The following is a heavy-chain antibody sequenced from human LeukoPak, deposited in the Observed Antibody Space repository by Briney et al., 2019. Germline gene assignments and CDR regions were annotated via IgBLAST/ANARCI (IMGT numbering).Heavy chain of an antibody. D-gene: IGHD5-18*01. CDR1: GGSIISYY. Sequence: SETLSLTCTVSGGSIISYYWSWIRQPPGKGLEWIGYIYYSGSTNYNPSLKSRVTISVDTSKNQFSLKLSSVTAADTAVYYCARVRYTAMATIFDYWGQGTLVTVSS. V-gene: IGHV4-59*01. CDR3: ARVRYTAMATIFDY. J-gene: IGHJ4*02. CDR2: IYYSGST.